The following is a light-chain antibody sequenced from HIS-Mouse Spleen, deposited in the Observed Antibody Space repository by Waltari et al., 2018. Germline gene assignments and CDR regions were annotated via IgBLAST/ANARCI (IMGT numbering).Light chain of an antibody. V-gene: IGLV2-8*01. CDR1: SSDVGGYNY. Sequence: QSALTQPPSASGSPGQSVTISCTGTSSDVGGYNYVPWYQQHPGKAPKLMIYEVSKRPSGVPDRLSGSKSGNTASLTVSGLQAEDEADYYCSSYAGSNNLVFGGGTKLTVL. J-gene: IGLJ2*01. CDR3: SSYAGSNNLV. CDR2: EVS.